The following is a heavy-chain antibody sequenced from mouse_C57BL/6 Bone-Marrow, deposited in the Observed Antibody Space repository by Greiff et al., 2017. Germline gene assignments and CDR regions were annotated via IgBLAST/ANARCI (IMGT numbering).Heavy chain of an antibody. CDR2: IWSGGST. CDR3: ASFTTVVARDY. V-gene: IGHV2-2*01. D-gene: IGHD1-1*01. Sequence: QVQLKESGPGLVQPSQSLSITCTVSGFSLTSYGVHWVRQSPGKGLEWLGVIWSGGSTDYTAAFISRLSISKDNSKSQVFFKMNSLQADDTAIYYCASFTTVVARDYWGQGTSVTVSS. CDR1: GFSLTSYG. J-gene: IGHJ4*01.